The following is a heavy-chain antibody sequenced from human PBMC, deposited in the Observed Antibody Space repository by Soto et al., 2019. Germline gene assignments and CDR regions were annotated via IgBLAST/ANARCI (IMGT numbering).Heavy chain of an antibody. CDR1: GGSISSSSYY. Sequence: PSETLSLTCTVSGGSISSSSYYWGWIRQPPGKGLEWIGSIYYSGSTYYNPSLKSRVTISVDTSKNQFSLKLSSVTAADTAVYYCARRCGTSCYGPYFDYWGQGTLVTVSS. CDR2: IYYSGST. V-gene: IGHV4-39*01. CDR3: ARRCGTSCYGPYFDY. J-gene: IGHJ4*02. D-gene: IGHD2-2*01.